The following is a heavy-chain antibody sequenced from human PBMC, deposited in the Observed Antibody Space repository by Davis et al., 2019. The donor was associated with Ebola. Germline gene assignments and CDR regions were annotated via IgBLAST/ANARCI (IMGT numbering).Heavy chain of an antibody. CDR1: GFTFSSYA. V-gene: IGHV3-23*01. CDR2: ISGSGISI. CDR3: ARDFTGTTVTTHFFDY. Sequence: GGSLRLSCAASGFTFSSYAMSWVRQAPGKGLEWVSGISGSGISIYYADSVKGRFTISRDNAKNSLYLQMNSLRAEDTAVYYCARDFTGTTVTTHFFDYWGQGTLVTVSS. J-gene: IGHJ4*02. D-gene: IGHD4-17*01.